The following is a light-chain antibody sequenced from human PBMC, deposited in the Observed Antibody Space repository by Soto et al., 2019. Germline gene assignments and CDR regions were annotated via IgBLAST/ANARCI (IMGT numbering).Light chain of an antibody. CDR1: ESVSIW. CDR2: KAS. J-gene: IGKJ1*01. V-gene: IGKV1-5*03. CDR3: QQYNSYWT. Sequence: DIQMTQSPSTLSASVGDRVTITCRASESVSIWLAWYQQKPGKAPKLLIYKASTLETGVPSRFSGSGSGTEFTLTISSLQPDDFATYYCQQYNSYWTFGQGTKVEIK.